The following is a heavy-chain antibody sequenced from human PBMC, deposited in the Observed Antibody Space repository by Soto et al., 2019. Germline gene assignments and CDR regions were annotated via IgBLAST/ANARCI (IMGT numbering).Heavy chain of an antibody. Sequence: QVQLVESGGGVVQPGRSLRLACAASGFTFFNNAMHWVRQAPGKGLEWVAVISYSGNNEYYADSVKGRFTISRDNSKSTLYLQMDSLRAEDTAVYYCVRAAGFYYDTSEPDSWGQGTLVTVSS. D-gene: IGHD3-22*01. J-gene: IGHJ4*02. CDR1: GFTFFNNA. V-gene: IGHV3-30-3*01. CDR2: ISYSGNNE. CDR3: VRAAGFYYDTSEPDS.